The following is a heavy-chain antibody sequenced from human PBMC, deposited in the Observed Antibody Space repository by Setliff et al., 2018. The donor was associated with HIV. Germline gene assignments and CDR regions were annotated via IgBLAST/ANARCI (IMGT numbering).Heavy chain of an antibody. J-gene: IGHJ4*02. CDR2: INPNTGRT. Sequence: ASVKVSCKASGYSYTGYFMHWVRRAPGQGLEWMGWINPNTGRTHYAPNFQGRVTMTRDTSITTAYMELSRLRSDDTAVYYCAKNYFDTSGWSAVDYWGQGSLVTVSS. D-gene: IGHD3-22*01. V-gene: IGHV1-2*02. CDR3: AKNYFDTSGWSAVDY. CDR1: GYSYTGYF.